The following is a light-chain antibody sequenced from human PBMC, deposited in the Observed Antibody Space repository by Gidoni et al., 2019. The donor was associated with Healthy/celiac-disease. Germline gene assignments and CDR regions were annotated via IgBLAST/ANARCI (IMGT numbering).Light chain of an antibody. V-gene: IGKV3-15*01. Sequence: EIVMTQSPATLSVSPGERATLSCRASQSVSSNLAWYQQKPGQAPRLLIYGASTRATGIPASFSGSGSGTEFTLTISSLQSEDFAVYYCQQYNNWQWTFXQXTKVEIK. CDR1: QSVSSN. J-gene: IGKJ1*01. CDR2: GAS. CDR3: QQYNNWQWT.